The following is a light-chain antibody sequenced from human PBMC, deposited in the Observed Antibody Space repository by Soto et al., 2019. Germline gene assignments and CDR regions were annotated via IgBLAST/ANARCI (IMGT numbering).Light chain of an antibody. V-gene: IGLV2-8*01. J-gene: IGLJ3*02. Sequence: QSVLTQPPSASGPPGQSVTISCTGTSSDVGGYNSVSWYQQHPGKAPKVIIYEVTKRPSGVPDRFSGSKSGNTASLTVSGLQAEDDADYYCSSYAGSNNVLFGGGTKVTVL. CDR3: SSYAGSNNVL. CDR2: EVT. CDR1: SSDVGGYNS.